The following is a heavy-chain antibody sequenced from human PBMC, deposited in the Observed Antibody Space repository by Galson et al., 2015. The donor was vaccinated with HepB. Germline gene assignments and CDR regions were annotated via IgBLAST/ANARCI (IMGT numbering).Heavy chain of an antibody. Sequence: SVKVSCKASGYTFTRFDIIWVRQAPGQGLEWMGWISGYSGYTNYAQKFQGRVTLTTDTSTTTAYMDLRSLRSDDTAVYYCARGRSSGWSFDYWGQGTLVTVSS. D-gene: IGHD6-19*01. J-gene: IGHJ4*02. CDR3: ARGRSSGWSFDY. CDR2: ISGYSGYT. CDR1: GYTFTRFD. V-gene: IGHV1-18*01.